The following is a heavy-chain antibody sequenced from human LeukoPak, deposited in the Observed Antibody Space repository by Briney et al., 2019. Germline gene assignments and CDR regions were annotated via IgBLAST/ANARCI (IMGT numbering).Heavy chain of an antibody. V-gene: IGHV4-4*07. Sequence: SETLSLTCTVSGGSISSYYWSWIRQPAGKGLEWIGRIYTSGSTNYNPSLKSRVTMSVDTSKNQFSLKLSSVTAADTAVYYCARHFWSGYYTDYYYYMDVWGKGTTVTVSS. CDR2: IYTSGST. J-gene: IGHJ6*03. CDR3: ARHFWSGYYTDYYYYMDV. CDR1: GGSISSYY. D-gene: IGHD3-3*01.